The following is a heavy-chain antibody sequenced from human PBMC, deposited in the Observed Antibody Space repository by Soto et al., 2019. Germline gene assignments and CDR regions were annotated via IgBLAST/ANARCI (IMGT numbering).Heavy chain of an antibody. V-gene: IGHV1-69*01. J-gene: IGHJ6*02. CDR3: ARSAINLFGVVSIPLHYYSVVDF. D-gene: IGHD3-3*01. CDR2: IIPIFGIG. Sequence: QVQLVQSGAEVKKPGSSVNVSCKASGGTFNRYAISWVRQAPGQGLEWMGGIIPIFGIGNDAQRFQGRVTSTAHESTGTAYKELSSLRSEDTGVYYCARSAINLFGVVSIPLHYYSVVDFWGQGTTVTISS. CDR1: GGTFNRYA.